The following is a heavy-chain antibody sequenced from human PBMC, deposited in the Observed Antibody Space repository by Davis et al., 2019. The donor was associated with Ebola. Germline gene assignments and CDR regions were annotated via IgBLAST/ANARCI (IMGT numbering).Heavy chain of an antibody. D-gene: IGHD6-19*01. V-gene: IGHV4-34*01. CDR1: GGSFSGYY. Sequence: SETLSLTCAVYGGSFSGYYWSWIRQPPGKGLEWIGEINHSGSTNYNPSLKSRVTISVDTSKNQFSLKLSSVTAADTAVYYCARAERYSGWYGRYYYGMDVWGQRTTVTVSS. J-gene: IGHJ6*02. CDR3: ARAERYSGWYGRYYYGMDV. CDR2: INHSGST.